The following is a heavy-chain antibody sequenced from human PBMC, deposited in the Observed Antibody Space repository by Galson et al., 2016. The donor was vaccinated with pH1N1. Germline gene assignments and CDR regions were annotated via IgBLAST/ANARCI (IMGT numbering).Heavy chain of an antibody. CDR3: ARGGEEVLTFGEPHNWFDP. D-gene: IGHD3-10*01. CDR1: GGSISSRTYY. V-gene: IGHV4-61*02. CDR2: VYSSGST. Sequence: LSLTCTVSGGSISSRTYYWSWIRQPAGKGLEWIGLVYSSGSTRYNPSLKSRVTISADTSKSQLSLKTTSVTAADTAVYYCARGGEEVLTFGEPHNWFDPWGQGILVTVSS. J-gene: IGHJ5*02.